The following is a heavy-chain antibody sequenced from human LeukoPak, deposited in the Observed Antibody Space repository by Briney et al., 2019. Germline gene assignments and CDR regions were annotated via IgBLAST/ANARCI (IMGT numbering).Heavy chain of an antibody. CDR1: GFTVSRNY. CDR3: ARDGDGYAHAFDI. V-gene: IGHV3-53*01. D-gene: IGHD5-24*01. J-gene: IGHJ3*02. Sequence: GGSLRLSCAASGFTVSRNYMSWVRQAPGKGLEWVSVIYSGGSTYYADSVKGRFTISRDSSRNTLYLQMNSLRAEDTAVYYCARDGDGYAHAFDIWGQGTMVTVSS. CDR2: IYSGGST.